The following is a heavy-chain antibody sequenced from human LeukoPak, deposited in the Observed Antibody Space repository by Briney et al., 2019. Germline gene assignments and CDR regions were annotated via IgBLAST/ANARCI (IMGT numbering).Heavy chain of an antibody. Sequence: GGSLRLSCAASGFTFSSYTMNWVRQAPGKGLEWLSSISGSSRYTYYADSVKGRFTISRDNAKNSLYMQINSLRAEDTAVYYCVRASGYFDWLFPFDYWGQGTLVTVSS. CDR1: GFTFSSYT. V-gene: IGHV3-21*01. CDR2: ISGSSRYT. D-gene: IGHD3-9*01. CDR3: VRASGYFDWLFPFDY. J-gene: IGHJ4*02.